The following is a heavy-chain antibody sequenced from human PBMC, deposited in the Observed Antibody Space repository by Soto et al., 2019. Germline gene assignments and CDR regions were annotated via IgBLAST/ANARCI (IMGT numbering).Heavy chain of an antibody. Sequence: ASVKVSCKASGYTFTGYYMHWVRQAPGQGLEWMGWINPNSGGTNYAQKFQGWVTMTRDTSISTAYMELSRLRSDDTAVYYCARLSRRFGELEIDYWGQGTLVTVSS. CDR2: INPNSGGT. V-gene: IGHV1-2*04. D-gene: IGHD3-10*01. CDR1: GYTFTGYY. J-gene: IGHJ4*02. CDR3: ARLSRRFGELEIDY.